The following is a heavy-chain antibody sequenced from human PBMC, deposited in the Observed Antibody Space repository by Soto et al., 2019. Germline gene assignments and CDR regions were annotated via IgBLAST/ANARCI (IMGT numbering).Heavy chain of an antibody. D-gene: IGHD3-16*01. Sequence: QVQLQESGPGLVKPSETLSLTCTVSGGSISSYYWSCLRQPPGKGLEWIGYSYYSGSTNYNPSLKSRVTISVDTSKNQFSLKLSSVTAADTAVYYCATIMSDFDYWGQGTLVTVSS. V-gene: IGHV4-59*01. CDR3: ATIMSDFDY. CDR1: GGSISSYY. CDR2: SYYSGST. J-gene: IGHJ4*02.